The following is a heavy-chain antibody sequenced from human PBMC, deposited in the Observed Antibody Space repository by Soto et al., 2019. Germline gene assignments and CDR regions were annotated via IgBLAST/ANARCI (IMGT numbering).Heavy chain of an antibody. V-gene: IGHV1-8*01. J-gene: IGHJ6*02. D-gene: IGHD3-16*02. CDR1: GYTFTSYD. CDR3: ARSTRDYVWGSYRYDAYYYYGMDV. Sequence: GASVKVSCKASGYTFTSYDINWVRQATGQGLEWMGWMNPNSGNTGYAQKFQGRVTMTRNTSISTAYMELSSLRSEDTAVYYCARSTRDYVWGSYRYDAYYYYGMDVWG. CDR2: MNPNSGNT.